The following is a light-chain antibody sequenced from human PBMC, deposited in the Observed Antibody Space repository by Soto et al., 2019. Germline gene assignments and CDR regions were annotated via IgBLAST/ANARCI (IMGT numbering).Light chain of an antibody. J-gene: IGKJ4*01. CDR3: QHYNSYSLT. Sequence: DIQMTQSPSTLSASVGDRVTITCRASQSISSWLAWYQQKPGKVPKLLIYDASSLESGVPSRFSGSGSGTEFTLTISRMQPDDFATYYCQHYNSYSLTFGGGTKVEIK. CDR1: QSISSW. V-gene: IGKV1-5*01. CDR2: DAS.